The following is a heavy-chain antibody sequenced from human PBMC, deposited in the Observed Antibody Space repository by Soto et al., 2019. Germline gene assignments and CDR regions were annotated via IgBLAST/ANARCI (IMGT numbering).Heavy chain of an antibody. CDR2: IYYSGST. CDR3: ARRITFGDLRWFDP. D-gene: IGHD3-16*01. J-gene: IGHJ5*02. V-gene: IGHV4-31*03. Sequence: SETLSLTCTVSGGSISSGGYYWSWIRQHPGKGLEWIGYIYYSGSTYYNPSLKSRVTISVDTSKNQFSLKLSSVTAADTAVYYCARRITFGDLRWFDPWGQGTLVTVSS. CDR1: GGSISSGGYY.